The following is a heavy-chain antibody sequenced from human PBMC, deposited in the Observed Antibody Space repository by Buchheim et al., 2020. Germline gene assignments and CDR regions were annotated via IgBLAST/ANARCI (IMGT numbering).Heavy chain of an antibody. D-gene: IGHD3-22*01. CDR3: MSRGGYYDRSGPAYYYYGMDV. Sequence: QEQVVQSGAEVKEPGSSVKVSCRASGGTFSSSDISWVRQAPGQGLEWMGGIIPILGTPNYARSFQGSVTITADESATTAYMELSSLRSDDTAVYYCMSRGGYYDRSGPAYYYYGMDVWGQGTT. CDR1: GGTFSSSD. CDR2: IIPILGTP. J-gene: IGHJ6*02. V-gene: IGHV1-69*01.